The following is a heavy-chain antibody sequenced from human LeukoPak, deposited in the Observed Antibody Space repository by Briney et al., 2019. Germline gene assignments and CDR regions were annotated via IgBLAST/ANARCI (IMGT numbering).Heavy chain of an antibody. D-gene: IGHD6-19*01. V-gene: IGHV1-2*06. CDR1: GYTFTGYY. Sequence: ASVKVSCKXSGYTFTGYYMHWVRQAPGQGLEWMGRINPNSGGTNYAQKFQGRVTMTRDTSISTAYVELSRLRSDDTAVYYCARAYSSGWYEGPWGQGTLVTVSS. CDR2: INPNSGGT. J-gene: IGHJ5*02. CDR3: ARAYSSGWYEGP.